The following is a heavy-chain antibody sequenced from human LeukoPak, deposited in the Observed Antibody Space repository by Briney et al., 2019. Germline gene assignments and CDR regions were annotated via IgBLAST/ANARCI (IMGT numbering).Heavy chain of an antibody. CDR3: ARGDCSATNCYYFDY. J-gene: IGHJ4*02. D-gene: IGHD2-2*01. Sequence: GGSLRLSCAASGFRFSGHYMSWIRQAPGKGLEWISYISSTITTTYYADSVKGRFTISRDNAKNSLHLQMCNLRAEDTAVYYCARGDCSATNCYYFDYWGQGTLVTVSS. CDR1: GFRFSGHY. CDR2: ISSTITTT. V-gene: IGHV3-11*04.